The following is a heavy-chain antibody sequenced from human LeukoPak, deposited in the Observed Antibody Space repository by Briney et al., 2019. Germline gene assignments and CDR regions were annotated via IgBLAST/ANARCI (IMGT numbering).Heavy chain of an antibody. Sequence: VASVKVSCKASGYTFTGYYMHWVRQAPGQGLEWMGWINPNSGGTNYAQKFQGRVTMTRDTSISTAYMELSRLRSDDTAVYYCARGMGVTREYYYYYMDVWGKGTTVTVSS. D-gene: IGHD1-26*01. J-gene: IGHJ6*03. CDR2: INPNSGGT. CDR1: GYTFTGYY. V-gene: IGHV1-2*02. CDR3: ARGMGVTREYYYYYMDV.